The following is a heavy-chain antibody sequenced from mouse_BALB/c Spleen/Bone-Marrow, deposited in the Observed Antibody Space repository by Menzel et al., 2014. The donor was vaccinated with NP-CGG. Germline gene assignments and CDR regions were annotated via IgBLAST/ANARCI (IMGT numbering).Heavy chain of an antibody. CDR1: GYTFXSYW. V-gene: IGHV1-7*01. CDR3: ARQITTVDYAMDY. J-gene: IGHJ4*01. D-gene: IGHD1-1*01. CDR2: INPSTGYT. Sequence: QVQLKQSGAELAKPGASVKMSCKASGYTFXSYWMHWVKQRPGQGLEWIGYINPSTGYTVYNQKFKDKATLTADKSSSTAYMQLSSLTSEDSAVYYCARQITTVDYAMDYWGQGTSVTVPS.